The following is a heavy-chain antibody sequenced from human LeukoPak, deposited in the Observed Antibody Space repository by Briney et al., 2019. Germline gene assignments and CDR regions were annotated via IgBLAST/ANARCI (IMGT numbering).Heavy chain of an antibody. Sequence: KPSETLSLTCTVSGGSISTSSYYWGWIRQPPGKGLEWIGSIYYSGSTYYNPSLKSRVTISVDTSKNQFSLKLSSVTAADTAVYYCARHVEPSPALTLFDYWGQGTLVTVSS. J-gene: IGHJ4*02. CDR3: ARHVEPSPALTLFDY. D-gene: IGHD4/OR15-4a*01. CDR1: GGSISTSSYY. V-gene: IGHV4-39*01. CDR2: IYYSGST.